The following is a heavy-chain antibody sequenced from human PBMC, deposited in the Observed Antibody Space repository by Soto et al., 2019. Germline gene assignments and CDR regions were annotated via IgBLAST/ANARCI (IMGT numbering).Heavy chain of an antibody. Sequence: QVQLVQSGAEVKKPGASVKVSCKASGYTFTSYGISWVRQAPGQGLEWMGWISAYNGNTNYAQKLQGRVTMTTEPSTSTAYMELRSLRSDDTAVYYCARDDFWSGYYTGDLSYYYYYGMDVWGQGTTVTVSS. V-gene: IGHV1-18*01. J-gene: IGHJ6*02. CDR3: ARDDFWSGYYTGDLSYYYYYGMDV. CDR2: ISAYNGNT. CDR1: GYTFTSYG. D-gene: IGHD3-3*01.